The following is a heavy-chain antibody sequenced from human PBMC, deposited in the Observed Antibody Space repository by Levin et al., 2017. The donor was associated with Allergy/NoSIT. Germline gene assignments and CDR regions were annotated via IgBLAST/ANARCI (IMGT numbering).Heavy chain of an antibody. CDR2: IGGAGGSI. J-gene: IGHJ3*02. D-gene: IGHD5-24*01. CDR1: GFTLRNYA. Sequence: HPGGSLRLSCAASGFTLRNYAMGWARQAPGKGLEWISSIGGAGGSIYYADSVMGRFTISRDNSKNSLYLDMNSLRVEDTAIYYCAKDSRIEIDSIWGRGTLVTVSS. CDR3: AKDSRIEIDSI. V-gene: IGHV3-23*01.